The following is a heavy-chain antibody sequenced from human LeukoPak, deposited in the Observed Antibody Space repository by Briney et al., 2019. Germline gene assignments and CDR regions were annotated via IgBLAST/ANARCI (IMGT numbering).Heavy chain of an antibody. CDR3: AKDRGYRDLDSLDI. J-gene: IGHJ3*02. V-gene: IGHV3-7*03. Sequence: GGSLRLSCEGSGFTFSNYWMSWVRQAPGKGLEWVANIQQHGSETYYADSVKGRFTISRDNAKNSLYLQVNSLRADDTALYYCAKDRGYRDLDSLDIWGQGTMVTVSS. CDR1: GFTFSNYW. CDR2: IQQHGSET. D-gene: IGHD5-18*01.